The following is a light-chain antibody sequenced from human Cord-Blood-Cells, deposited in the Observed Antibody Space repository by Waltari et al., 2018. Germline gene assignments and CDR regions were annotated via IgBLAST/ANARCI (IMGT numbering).Light chain of an antibody. CDR1: QSVLYSSNNKNY. CDR2: WAS. V-gene: IGKV4-1*01. Sequence: DIVMTQSPDSLAVSLGERATINCNSSQSVLYSSNNKNYFTWYQQKPGQPPKLLIYWASTLESGVPDRFSGSGSGTDFTLTISSLRAEDVAVYYCQQYYGTPFTFGPGTKVDIK. J-gene: IGKJ3*01. CDR3: QQYYGTPFT.